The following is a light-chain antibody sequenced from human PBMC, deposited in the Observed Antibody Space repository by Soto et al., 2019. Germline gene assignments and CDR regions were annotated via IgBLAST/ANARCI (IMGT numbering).Light chain of an antibody. CDR1: NSDVGGYNY. V-gene: IGLV2-14*01. CDR3: SSYASSSTLVV. J-gene: IGLJ2*01. Sequence: QSALTQPASVSGSPGQSITISCTGTNSDVGGYNYVSWYQQHPGKAPKLMVYEVTKRPSGVSNRFSGSKSGNTASLTISVLQAEDEADYYCSSYASSSTLVVFGGGTKLPVL. CDR2: EVT.